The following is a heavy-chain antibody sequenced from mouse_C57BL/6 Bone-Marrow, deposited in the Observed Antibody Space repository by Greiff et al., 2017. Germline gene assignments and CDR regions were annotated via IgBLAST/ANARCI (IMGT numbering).Heavy chain of an antibody. CDR2: IYPGSGST. J-gene: IGHJ1*03. CDR3: ARPYYSNYWYFDV. D-gene: IGHD2-5*01. V-gene: IGHV1-55*01. CDR1: GYTFTSYW. Sequence: VKLQQPGAELVKPGASVKMSCKASGYTFTSYWLTWVKQRPGQGLVWIGDIYPGSGSTNYNEKFQSKATLTVDTSSSTAYMQLSSLTSEDSAVYYCARPYYSNYWYFDVWGTGTTVTVAS.